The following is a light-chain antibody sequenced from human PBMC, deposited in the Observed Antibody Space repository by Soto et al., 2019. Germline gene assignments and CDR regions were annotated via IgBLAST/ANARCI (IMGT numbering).Light chain of an antibody. Sequence: EIVMTQSPVTLSVSPGERATLSCRASRSVNSNLAWYQQKPGQAPRLLIYAASTGATGIPARLSGSGSGSDFTLTISSLQSEDFAVYYCQQYNSWPLTFGPGTKVGIK. J-gene: IGKJ3*01. V-gene: IGKV3-15*01. CDR1: RSVNSN. CDR3: QQYNSWPLT. CDR2: AAS.